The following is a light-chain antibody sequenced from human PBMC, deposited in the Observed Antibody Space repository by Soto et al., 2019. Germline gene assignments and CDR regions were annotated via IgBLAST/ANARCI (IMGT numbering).Light chain of an antibody. J-gene: IGKJ4*01. Sequence: QMTQSPSSLSSSLGDSVTITWQGSQDISNYLNWYQQKTGKAPKILIYDESNLETGVPSRLSGSGSGTEFTLTISRQQPEDCATYYCQKLNSYPLTCGEGTKVEIK. CDR2: DES. V-gene: IGKV1-33*01. CDR1: QDISNY. CDR3: QKLNSYPLT.